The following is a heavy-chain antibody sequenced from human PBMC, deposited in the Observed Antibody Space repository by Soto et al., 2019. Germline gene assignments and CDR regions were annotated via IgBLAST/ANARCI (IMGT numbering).Heavy chain of an antibody. CDR1: GFTFSDYY. CDR3: ATLYRGYEPFIDY. Sequence: GGSLRLSCAASGFTFSDYYMSWIRQAPRKGLEWISYISSSGSTMYYADSVRGRFTISRDNAKNSLYLQMNSLRAEDTAVYYCATLYRGYEPFIDYWGQGTLVTVSS. V-gene: IGHV3-11*01. J-gene: IGHJ4*02. D-gene: IGHD5-12*01. CDR2: ISSSGSTM.